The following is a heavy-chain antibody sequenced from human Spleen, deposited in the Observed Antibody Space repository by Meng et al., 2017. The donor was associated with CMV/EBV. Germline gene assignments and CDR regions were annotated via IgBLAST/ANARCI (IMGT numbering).Heavy chain of an antibody. CDR1: GGSISSGGYY. Sequence: SGGSISSGGYYWSWIRQHPGKGLEWIGYIYYSGSTYYNPSLKSRVTISVDTSKNQFSLKLSSVTAADTAVYYCARALHTGTTNWFDPWGQGTLVTVSS. CDR3: ARALHTGTTNWFDP. V-gene: IGHV4-31*02. D-gene: IGHD1-1*01. CDR2: IYYSGST. J-gene: IGHJ5*02.